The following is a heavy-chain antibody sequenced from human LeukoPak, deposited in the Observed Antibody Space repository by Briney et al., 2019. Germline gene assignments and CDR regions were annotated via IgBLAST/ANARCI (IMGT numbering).Heavy chain of an antibody. CDR3: ARAQGTIVGAPFAFDI. CDR1: GGSVSRGSYY. CDR2: MYYSGST. V-gene: IGHV4-61*01. J-gene: IGHJ3*02. D-gene: IGHD1-26*01. Sequence: SETLSLTCTVSGGSVSRGSYYWSWIRQPPGKGLEWIGYMYYSGSTNYNPSLKSRVTISVDTSKNQFSLKLSSVTAADTAVYYCARAQGTIVGAPFAFDIWGQGAMVTVSS.